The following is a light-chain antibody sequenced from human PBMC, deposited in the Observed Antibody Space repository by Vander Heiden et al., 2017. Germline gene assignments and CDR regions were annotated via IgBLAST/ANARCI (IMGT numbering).Light chain of an antibody. CDR3: QVWDSSTALWV. V-gene: IGLV3-9*01. J-gene: IGLJ1*01. Sequence: SYELTQPLSVSVALGQTARITCGGNNIGSKNVHWYQQKPGQAPVLVIYSDSNRPSGIPERFSGSNSGNTATLTISRAQAGDEADYYCQVWDSSTALWVFGTGTKLTVL. CDR1: NIGSKN. CDR2: SDS.